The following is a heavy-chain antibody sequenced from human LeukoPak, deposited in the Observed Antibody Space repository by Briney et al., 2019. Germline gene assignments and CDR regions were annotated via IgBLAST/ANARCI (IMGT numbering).Heavy chain of an antibody. CDR3: ARGSVTTDASFDY. CDR1: GHTFTNYY. D-gene: IGHD4-17*01. V-gene: IGHV1-46*01. CDR2: ISPTGDSI. J-gene: IGHJ4*02. Sequence: GASVKVSCKASGHTFTNYYIHWVRQAPAQGLEWMGKISPTGDSIPYVQTFQGRVTLTTDTSTITVYMELSNLRSEDTSVYYCARGSVTTDASFDYWGQGTLVTVSS.